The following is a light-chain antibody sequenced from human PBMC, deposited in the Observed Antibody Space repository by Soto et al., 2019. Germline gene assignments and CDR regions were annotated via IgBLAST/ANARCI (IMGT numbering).Light chain of an antibody. CDR1: QRVSASD. J-gene: IGKJ5*01. Sequence: EIVLTQSPATLSLSPGQSDTLXWRTSQRVSASDIAWYQQKPGQAPKFLIYGVSSRATGIPDRFSGSGSGTDFTLTISRLEPEDFAVYHCQQYGSSPLITFGQGTRLEIK. CDR3: QQYGSSPLIT. CDR2: GVS. V-gene: IGKV3-20*01.